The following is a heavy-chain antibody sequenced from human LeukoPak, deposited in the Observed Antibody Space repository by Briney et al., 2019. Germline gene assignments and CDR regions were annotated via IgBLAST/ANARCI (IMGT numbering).Heavy chain of an antibody. CDR2: IKQDGSEK. CDR1: GFTFSSYW. V-gene: IGHV3-7*03. CDR3: SRDGGYFDCPTYYFDY. J-gene: IGHJ4*02. Sequence: GGSLRLSCAASGFTFSSYWMSWVRQAPGKGLEWVANIKQDGSEKYYVDSVKGRFTISRDNAKNSLYLQMNSLRAEDTAVYYCSRDGGYFDCPTYYFDYWGQGTPVTVSS. D-gene: IGHD3-9*01.